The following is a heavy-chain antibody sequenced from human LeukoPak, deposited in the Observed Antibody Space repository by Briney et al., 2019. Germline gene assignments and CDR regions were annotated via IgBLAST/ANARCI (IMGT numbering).Heavy chain of an antibody. CDR3: ARGVVPAATDY. CDR2: IYHSGST. D-gene: IGHD2-2*01. J-gene: IGHJ4*02. Sequence: PSETLSLTCTVSGYSISSGYYWGWIRQPPGKGLEWIGSIYHSGSTYYNPSLKSRVTISVDTSKNQFSLKLSSVTAADTAVYYCARGVVPAATDYWGQGTLVTVSS. V-gene: IGHV4-38-2*02. CDR1: GYSISSGYY.